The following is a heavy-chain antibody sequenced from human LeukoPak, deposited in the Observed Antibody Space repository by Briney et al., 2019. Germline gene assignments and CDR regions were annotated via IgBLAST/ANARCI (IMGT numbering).Heavy chain of an antibody. CDR1: GFTFNSYG. D-gene: IGHD5-18*01. Sequence: GGSLRLSCAASGFTFNSYGMHWVRQAPGKGLEWVAVIWYDGSNKYYADSVKGRFTISRDNSKNTLYLQMNSLRAEDTAVYYCAKENSYGANWFDPWGQGTLVTVSS. J-gene: IGHJ5*02. CDR2: IWYDGSNK. V-gene: IGHV3-33*06. CDR3: AKENSYGANWFDP.